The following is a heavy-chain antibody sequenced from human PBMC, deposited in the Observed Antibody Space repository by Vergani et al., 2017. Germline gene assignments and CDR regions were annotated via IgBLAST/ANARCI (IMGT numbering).Heavy chain of an antibody. D-gene: IGHD2-21*01. Sequence: EVMLVQSGAEVKKPGESLKISCKYSESSFISYEIAWVRQMSGKGLQWMGNINPIDSKIAYSPSFQGQAIMSLDKSITTAYLQWRSLKASDTAIYYCTRHVPCGDGACLHFDHWGQGTQVTVSS. CDR3: TRHVPCGDGACLHFDH. V-gene: IGHV5-51*01. J-gene: IGHJ4*02. CDR2: INPIDSKI. CDR1: ESSFISYE.